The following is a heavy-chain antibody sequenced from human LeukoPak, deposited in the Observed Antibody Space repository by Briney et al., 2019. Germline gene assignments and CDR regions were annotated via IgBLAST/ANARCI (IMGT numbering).Heavy chain of an antibody. D-gene: IGHD3-22*01. V-gene: IGHV4-59*12. CDR1: GGSISSYY. CDR2: IYYSGST. CDR3: AINSGYYSPDTLDY. J-gene: IGHJ4*02. Sequence: SETLSLTCTVSGGSISSYYWSWIRQPPGKGLEWIGYIYYSGSTNYNPSLKSRVTMSVDTSKNQFSLKLSSVTAADTAVYYCAINSGYYSPDTLDYWGQGTLVTVSS.